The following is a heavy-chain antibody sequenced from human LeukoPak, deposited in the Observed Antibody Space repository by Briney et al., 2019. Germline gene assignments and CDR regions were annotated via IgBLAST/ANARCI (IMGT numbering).Heavy chain of an antibody. V-gene: IGHV4-34*01. D-gene: IGHD3-10*01. Sequence: KASETLSLTCAVYGGSFSGYYWSWIRQPPGKGLEWIGEIRHSGSINYNPSLKSRVTISVDTSKNQFSLNLSSVTAADTAVYYCARGRGGRAYGSGSYRNYYYGMDVWGQGTTVTVSS. CDR3: ARGRGGRAYGSGSYRNYYYGMDV. CDR1: GGSFSGYY. J-gene: IGHJ6*02. CDR2: IRHSGSI.